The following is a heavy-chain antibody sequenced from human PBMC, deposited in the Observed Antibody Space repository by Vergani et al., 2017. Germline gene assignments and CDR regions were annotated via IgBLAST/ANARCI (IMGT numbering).Heavy chain of an antibody. CDR3: ARVDTQVPATSHFYYMDV. J-gene: IGHJ6*03. V-gene: IGHV4-31*11. CDR2: IFYSGTT. Sequence: QVQLQESGPGVVKPSQTLSLTCAVSGGSISSGDHCWTWIRQRPGKGLEWIGYIFYSGTTYDKPSLRSRLTIPVDTSQNQFSLKLRSVTAADTAVYYCARVDTQVPATSHFYYMDVWGKGTTVVVSS. D-gene: IGHD6-25*01. CDR1: GGSISSGDHC.